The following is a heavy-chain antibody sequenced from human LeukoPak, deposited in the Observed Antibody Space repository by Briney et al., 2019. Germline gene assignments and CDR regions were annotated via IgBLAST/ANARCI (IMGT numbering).Heavy chain of an antibody. Sequence: ASVKVSCKAFGYTFTSNYMHWVRQAPGQGPEWMGVISPSGGSTTYAQKFQGRVTLTRDMSTSTDYLELSSLRSEDTAVYYCARAGMRDYYDSSGYFDYWGQGTLVTVSS. CDR1: GYTFTSNY. CDR3: ARAGMRDYYDSSGYFDY. V-gene: IGHV1-46*01. J-gene: IGHJ4*02. CDR2: ISPSGGST. D-gene: IGHD3-22*01.